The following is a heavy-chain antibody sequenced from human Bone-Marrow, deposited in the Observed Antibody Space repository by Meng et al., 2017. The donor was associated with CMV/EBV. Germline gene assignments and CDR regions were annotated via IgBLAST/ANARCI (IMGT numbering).Heavy chain of an antibody. D-gene: IGHD5-18*01. CDR1: GFTVNSNY. CDR2: IYSGGST. V-gene: IGHV3-53*01. CDR3: ASPRASYGPGTEYYYYGMDV. J-gene: IGHJ6*02. Sequence: GESLKISCAASGFTVNSNYLNWVRQAPGKGLEWVSVIYSGGSTYYADSVKGRFTISRDNSKNTLYLQMNSLRAEDTAVYYCASPRASYGPGTEYYYYGMDVWGQGTTVTVSS.